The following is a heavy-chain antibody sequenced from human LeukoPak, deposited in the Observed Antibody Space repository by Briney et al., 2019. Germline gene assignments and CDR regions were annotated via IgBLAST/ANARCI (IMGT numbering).Heavy chain of an antibody. J-gene: IGHJ4*02. CDR1: GGTFSSYA. V-gene: IGHV1-69*05. CDR3: ARDIIDLPVTMVRGELIGFDY. Sequence: SVKVSCKSSGGTFSSYAISWVRQAPGQGLEWMGRIIPIFCTANYAQKFQGRVTITTDESTSTAYMELSSLRSEDTAVYYCARDIIDLPVTMVRGELIGFDYWGQGTLVTVSS. D-gene: IGHD3-10*01. CDR2: IIPIFCTA.